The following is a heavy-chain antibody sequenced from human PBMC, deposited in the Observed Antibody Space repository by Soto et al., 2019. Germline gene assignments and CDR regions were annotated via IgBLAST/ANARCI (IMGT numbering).Heavy chain of an antibody. CDR2: IYYSGST. CDR3: ARGVGYYYDSSAYFSSYYYYYGMDV. D-gene: IGHD3-22*01. J-gene: IGHJ6*02. CDR1: GGSISSYY. V-gene: IGHV4-59*01. Sequence: PSETLSLTCTVSGGSISSYYWSWIRQPPGKGLEWIGYIYYSGSTNYNPSLKSRVTISVDTSKNQFSLKLTSVTAADTAVYYCARGVGYYYDSSAYFSSYYYYYGMDVWGQGTTVTVSS.